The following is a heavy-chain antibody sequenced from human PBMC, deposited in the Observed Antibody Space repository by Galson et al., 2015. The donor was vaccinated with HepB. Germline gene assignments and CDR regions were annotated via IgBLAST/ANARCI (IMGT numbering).Heavy chain of an antibody. D-gene: IGHD3-22*01. CDR3: ARQFGTSGYYAY. V-gene: IGHV1-69*04. J-gene: IGHJ4*02. Sequence: SVKVSCKASGGTFSSYAISWVRQAPGQGLEWMGRIIPILGIANYAQKFQGRVTITADKSTSTAYMELSSLRSEDTALYYCARQFGTSGYYAYWGQGTLVTVSS. CDR2: IIPILGIA. CDR1: GGTFSSYA.